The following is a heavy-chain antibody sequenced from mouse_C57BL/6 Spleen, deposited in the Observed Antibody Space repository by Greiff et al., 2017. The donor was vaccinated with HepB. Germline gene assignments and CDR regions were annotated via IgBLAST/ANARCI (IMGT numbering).Heavy chain of an antibody. V-gene: IGHV5-4*01. D-gene: IGHD2-1*01. J-gene: IGHJ3*01. CDR3: ARDGNYEMAY. CDR1: GFTFSSYA. CDR2: ISDGGSYT. Sequence: EVQGVESGGGLVKPGGSLKLSCAASGFTFSSYAMSWVRQTPEKRLEWVATISDGGSYTYYPDNVKGRFTISRDNAKNNLYLQMSHLKSEDTAMYYCARDGNYEMAYWGQGTLVTVSA.